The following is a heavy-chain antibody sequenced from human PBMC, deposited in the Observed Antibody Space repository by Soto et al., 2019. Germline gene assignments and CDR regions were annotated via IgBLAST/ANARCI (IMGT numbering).Heavy chain of an antibody. CDR2: MNPNSGNT. V-gene: IGHV1-8*01. CDR3: ARGSYTYYDFWSGYRQNNWFDP. J-gene: IGHJ5*02. D-gene: IGHD3-3*01. Sequence: AASVKVSCKASGYTFTSYDINWVRQATGQGLEWMGWMNPNSGNTGYAQKFQGRVTMTRNTSISTAYMELSSLRSEDTAVYYCARGSYTYYDFWSGYRQNNWFDPWGQGTLVTVSS. CDR1: GYTFTSYD.